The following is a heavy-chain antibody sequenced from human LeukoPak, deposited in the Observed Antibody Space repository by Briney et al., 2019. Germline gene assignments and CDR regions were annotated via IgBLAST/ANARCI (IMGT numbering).Heavy chain of an antibody. D-gene: IGHD4-17*01. CDR1: GYTFTGYY. J-gene: IGHJ4*02. V-gene: IGHV1-69*02. Sequence: GASVKVSCKASGYTFTGYYMHWVRQAPGQGLEWMGRIIPILGIANYAQKFQGRVTITADKSTSTAYMELSSLRSEDTAVYYCARPRDYGDYVWGQGTLVTVSS. CDR2: IIPILGIA. CDR3: ARPRDYGDYV.